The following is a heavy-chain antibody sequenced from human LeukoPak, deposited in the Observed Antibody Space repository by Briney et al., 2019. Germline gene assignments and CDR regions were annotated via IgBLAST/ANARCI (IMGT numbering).Heavy chain of an antibody. CDR2: ISYDGSSK. CDR1: GFSFSSYG. V-gene: IGHV3-30*03. CDR3: ARDGVPAARDL. J-gene: IGHJ3*01. Sequence: PGGSLRLSCAASGFSFSSYGMHWVRQASGKGLEWVAVISYDGSSKYYADSVKGRFTISRDNSKNTLYLQMNSLRAEDTAVYYCARDGVPAARDLWGQGTMVIVSS. D-gene: IGHD2-2*01.